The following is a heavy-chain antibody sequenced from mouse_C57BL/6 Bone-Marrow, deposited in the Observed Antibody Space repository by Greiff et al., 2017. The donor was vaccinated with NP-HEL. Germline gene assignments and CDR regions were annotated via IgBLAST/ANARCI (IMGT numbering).Heavy chain of an antibody. V-gene: IGHV14-4*01. J-gene: IGHJ3*01. CDR2: IDPENGDT. CDR3: TTWGYSAY. D-gene: IGHD2-3*01. Sequence: VQLQQSGAELVRPGASVKLSCTASGFNIKDDYMHWVKQRPEQGLEWIGWIDPENGDTEYASKFQGKATITADTSSNTAYLQLSSLTSEDTVVYYCTTWGYSAYWGQGTLVTVSA. CDR1: GFNIKDDY.